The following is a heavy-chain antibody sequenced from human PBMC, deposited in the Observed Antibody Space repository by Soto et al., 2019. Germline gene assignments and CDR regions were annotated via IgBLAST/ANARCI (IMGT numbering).Heavy chain of an antibody. J-gene: IGHJ4*02. CDR3: ARVPTYYYDSSGYPDY. Sequence: GGSLRLSCAASGFTFSSYAMSWVRQAPGKGLEWVSAITGGADTTFYADSVTGRFTVSRDNSKNTLYLQMNSLRPEDTAVFYCARVPTYYYDSSGYPDYWGQGTLVTVSS. D-gene: IGHD3-22*01. CDR1: GFTFSSYA. CDR2: ITGGADTT. V-gene: IGHV3-23*01.